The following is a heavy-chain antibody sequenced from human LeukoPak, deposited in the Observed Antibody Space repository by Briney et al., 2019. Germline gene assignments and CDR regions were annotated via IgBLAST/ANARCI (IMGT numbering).Heavy chain of an antibody. CDR1: GGSFSGYY. CDR3: ARGSPGVRGTDY. V-gene: IGHV4-34*01. J-gene: IGHJ4*02. CDR2: INHSGST. Sequence: PSETLSLTCAVYGGSFSGYYWSWIRQPPGKGLEWIGEINHSGSTNYNPSLKSRVTISVDTSKNQFSLKLSSVTAADTAVYYCARGSPGVRGTDYWGQGTLVTVSS. D-gene: IGHD3-10*01.